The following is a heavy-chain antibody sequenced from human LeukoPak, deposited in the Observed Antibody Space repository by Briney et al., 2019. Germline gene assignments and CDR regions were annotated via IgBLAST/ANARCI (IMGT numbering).Heavy chain of an antibody. CDR2: IYTSGST. CDR3: ARGSSGWSNSWFDP. Sequence: SETLSLTCTVSGGSISSYYWSWIRQPAGEGLEWIGHIYTSGSTNYNPSLMSRVTMSVDTSKNQLSLKLNSVTAADTAVYYCARGSSGWSNSWFDPWGQGTLVTVSS. V-gene: IGHV4-4*07. D-gene: IGHD6-19*01. J-gene: IGHJ5*02. CDR1: GGSISSYY.